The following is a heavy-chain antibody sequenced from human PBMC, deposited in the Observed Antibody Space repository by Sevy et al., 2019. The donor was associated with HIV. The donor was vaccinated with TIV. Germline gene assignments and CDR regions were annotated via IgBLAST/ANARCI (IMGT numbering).Heavy chain of an antibody. V-gene: IGHV4-59*11. Sequence: SENLSLTCSVSGGSLSSHYWSWIRQPPGKGLEWIGYIYYTESTNYSPSLKSRVTISLDTSKNQVSLKLRSVSAADTAVYYCARDFGHGYWHAFHIWGHGTMVTVSS. CDR2: IYYTEST. D-gene: IGHD2-8*02. CDR3: ARDFGHGYWHAFHI. CDR1: GGSLSSHY. J-gene: IGHJ3*02.